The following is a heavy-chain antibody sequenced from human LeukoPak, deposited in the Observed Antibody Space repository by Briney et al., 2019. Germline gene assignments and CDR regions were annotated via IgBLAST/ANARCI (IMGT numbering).Heavy chain of an antibody. CDR2: IYYSGTT. CDR1: GASITGHY. Sequence: SETLSLTCTVSGASITGHYWSWIRQPPGKGLEWIGFIYYSGTTNYNPSLKSRVTISVDTSKNQFSLTLSSVTAADTAVYYCARHLGGGIYFDYWGQGTLVSVSS. V-gene: IGHV4-59*08. D-gene: IGHD3-16*01. J-gene: IGHJ4*02. CDR3: ARHLGGGIYFDY.